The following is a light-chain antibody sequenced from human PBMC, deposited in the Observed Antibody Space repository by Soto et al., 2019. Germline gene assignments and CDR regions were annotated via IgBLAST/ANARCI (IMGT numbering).Light chain of an antibody. CDR3: SSFAGTNSFV. J-gene: IGLJ1*01. V-gene: IGLV2-8*01. Sequence: QSVLAQPPSATGSPGQSVTISCTGTNSDIGAYHYVSWYQQRPGKAPKLIIYEVTRRPSGVPDRIFGSKSYTTASLTVSGLQAEDEADYYCSSFAGTNSFVFGTGTKVTVL. CDR2: EVT. CDR1: NSDIGAYHY.